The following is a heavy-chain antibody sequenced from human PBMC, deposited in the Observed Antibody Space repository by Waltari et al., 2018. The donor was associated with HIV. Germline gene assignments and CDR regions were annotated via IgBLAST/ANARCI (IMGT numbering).Heavy chain of an antibody. CDR1: GGSISSGSYY. D-gene: IGHD3-3*01. Sequence: QVQLQESGPGLVKPSQTLSLTCTVSGGSISSGSYYWSWIRQPAGKGLEWIGRIYTSGSTNYNPSLKCRVTISVDTSKNQFSLKLSSVTAADTAVYYCAREGSTYYDFWSGYCYFDYWGQGTLVTVSS. CDR3: AREGSTYYDFWSGYCYFDY. V-gene: IGHV4-61*02. CDR2: IYTSGST. J-gene: IGHJ4*02.